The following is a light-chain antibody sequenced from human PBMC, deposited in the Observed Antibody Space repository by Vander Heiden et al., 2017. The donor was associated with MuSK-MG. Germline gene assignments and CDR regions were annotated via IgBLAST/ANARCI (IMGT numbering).Light chain of an antibody. CDR2: GNS. CDR1: NSNIGAGYD. CDR3: QSYDSSLSVV. J-gene: IGLJ2*01. V-gene: IGLV1-40*01. Sequence: QSVLTPPPSVSGAPGQRVTISCTGSNSNIGAGYDVNWYQQLPGTAPKLLIYGNSNRPSGVPDRFSGSKSGTSASLAITGLQAEDEADYYCQSYDSSLSVVFGGGTKLTVL.